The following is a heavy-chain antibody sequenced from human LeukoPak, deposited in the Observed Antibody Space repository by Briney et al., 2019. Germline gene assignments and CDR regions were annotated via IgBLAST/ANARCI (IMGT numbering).Heavy chain of an antibody. Sequence: PSETLSLTCTVSGGSISSYYWTWMRQPPGKGLEWIGYIDYSGTTNYNPSLKSRVTISVDTSKNQFSLKLTSVTAADTAVYYCARQTGSGLFILPGGQGTLVTVSS. V-gene: IGHV4-59*08. D-gene: IGHD3/OR15-3a*01. CDR2: IDYSGTT. CDR3: ARQTGSGLFILP. J-gene: IGHJ4*02. CDR1: GGSISSYY.